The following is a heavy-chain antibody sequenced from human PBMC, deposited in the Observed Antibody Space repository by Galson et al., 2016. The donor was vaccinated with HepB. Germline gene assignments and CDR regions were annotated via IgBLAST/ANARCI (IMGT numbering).Heavy chain of an antibody. CDR3: ARDLVEFCSGSSCQRGGMDV. CDR2: INNDGSSI. J-gene: IGHJ6*02. Sequence: SLRLSCAASGFTFSSYWMHWVRQAPGKGLVSVSRINNDGSSINYVDSVKGRFTSSRDNAKNTLFLQMNSLRAEDTAVYYCARDLVEFCSGSSCQRGGMDVWGQGNPGHRLL. CDR1: GFTFSSYW. D-gene: IGHD2-15*01. V-gene: IGHV3-74*01.